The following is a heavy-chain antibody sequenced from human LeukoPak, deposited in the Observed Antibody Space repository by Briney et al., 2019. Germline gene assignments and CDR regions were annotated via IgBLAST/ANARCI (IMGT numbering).Heavy chain of an antibody. J-gene: IGHJ4*02. V-gene: IGHV4-59*01. CDR3: ARASSSWHTRTFDY. Sequence: SETLSLTCTVSGGSISSYYWSWIRQPPGKGLGWIGYIYYSGSTNYNPSLKSRVTISVDTSKNQFSLKLSSVTAADTAVYYCARASSSWHTRTFDYWGQGTLVTVSS. D-gene: IGHD6-13*01. CDR1: GGSISSYY. CDR2: IYYSGST.